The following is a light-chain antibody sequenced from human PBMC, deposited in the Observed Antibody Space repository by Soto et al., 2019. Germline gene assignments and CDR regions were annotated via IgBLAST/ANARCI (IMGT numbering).Light chain of an antibody. J-gene: IGKJ2*01. CDR3: QKYYSIPYT. Sequence: DIVMTQSPDSLAVSLGERATINCKSSQSVLYSSDNKNYLGWYQQKAGQPPKLLIYWASTRESGVPDRFSGSGSGTDFTLTISSPQAEDVAVYYCQKYYSIPYTFGQGTKLEIK. V-gene: IGKV4-1*01. CDR1: QSVLYSSDNKNY. CDR2: WAS.